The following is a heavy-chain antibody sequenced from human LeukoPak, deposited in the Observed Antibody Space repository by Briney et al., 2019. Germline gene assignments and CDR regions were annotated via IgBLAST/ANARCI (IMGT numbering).Heavy chain of an antibody. CDR2: ISAYNGNT. CDR1: GYTFTSYG. Sequence: ASVKVSCKASGYTFTSYGISWVRQAPGQGLEWMGWISAYNGNTNYAQKLQGRVTMTTDTSTSTAYMELHSLTSDDTAVYYCARGAGRDFWSGYCATWGQGTLATVSS. J-gene: IGHJ5*02. D-gene: IGHD3-3*01. CDR3: ARGAGRDFWSGYCAT. V-gene: IGHV1-18*01.